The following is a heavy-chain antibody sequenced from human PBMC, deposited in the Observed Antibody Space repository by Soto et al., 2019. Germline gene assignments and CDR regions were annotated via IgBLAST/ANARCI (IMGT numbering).Heavy chain of an antibody. CDR2: IYYRGST. J-gene: IGHJ5*02. D-gene: IGHD4-17*01. Sequence: QVQLQESGPGLVKPSQTLSLTCTVSGGSISRGGYYWSGIRQHPGKGLEWIGYIYYRGSTHYNPSLKSRVTISVDTSKNQFSLKLSSVTAADTAVYYCARALTTVTLFDPWGQGTLVTVSS. V-gene: IGHV4-31*03. CDR3: ARALTTVTLFDP. CDR1: GGSISRGGYY.